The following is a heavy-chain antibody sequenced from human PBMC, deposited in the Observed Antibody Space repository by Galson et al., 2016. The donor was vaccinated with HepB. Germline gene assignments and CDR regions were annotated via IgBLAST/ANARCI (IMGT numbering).Heavy chain of an antibody. CDR2: ISDSGGAI. J-gene: IGHJ3*02. D-gene: IGHD2-21*02. V-gene: IGHV3-23*01. CDR3: GKRRDVADDAFDK. CDR1: GFTFSDYA. Sequence: SLRLSCAASGFTFSDYAMSWVRQAPGKGLEWVSGISDSGGAIYYADSVKGRFTMSRDNSRNTLYLQMNGLRAADTAIYYCGKRRDVADDAFDKWGQGTMVTVSS.